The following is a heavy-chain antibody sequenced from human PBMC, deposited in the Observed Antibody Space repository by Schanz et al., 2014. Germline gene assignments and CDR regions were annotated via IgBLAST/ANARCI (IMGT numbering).Heavy chain of an antibody. J-gene: IGHJ4*02. D-gene: IGHD3-16*01. Sequence: EVQLVESGGGLVKPGDSLRLSCAASGFTFSSYTMKWVRQAPGKGLEWVSSISSTSTYLYYADSVKVRFTISRDSARNSLYLQMSSLRAEDTAVYYCARGTPFRCDYWGQGTLVTVSS. CDR1: GFTFSSYT. V-gene: IGHV3-21*01. CDR2: ISSTSTYL. CDR3: ARGTPFRCDY.